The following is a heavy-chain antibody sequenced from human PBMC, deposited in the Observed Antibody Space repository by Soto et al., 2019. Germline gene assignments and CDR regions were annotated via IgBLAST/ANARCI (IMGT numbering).Heavy chain of an antibody. CDR1: GYTFTGYY. V-gene: IGHV1-2*02. J-gene: IGHJ6*02. CDR2: INPNSGGT. Sequence: ASVKVSCKASGYTFTGYYMHWVRQAPGQGLEWMGWINPNSGGTNYAQKFQGRVTMTRDTSISTAYMELSRLRSDDTAAYYCARDLPDCSGGSCYTPYYYYGMDVWGQGTTVTVS. D-gene: IGHD2-15*01. CDR3: ARDLPDCSGGSCYTPYYYYGMDV.